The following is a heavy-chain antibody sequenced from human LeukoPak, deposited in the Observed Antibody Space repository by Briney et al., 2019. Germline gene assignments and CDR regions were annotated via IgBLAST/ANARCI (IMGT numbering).Heavy chain of an antibody. CDR1: GGSFSGYY. D-gene: IGHD2-2*01. CDR3: ARGLGQVLPAVDRFDY. CDR2: INHSGST. Sequence: SETLSLTCAVYGGSFSGYYWSWIRQPPGKGLEWIGEINHSGSTNYNPSLKSRVAISVDTSKNQFSLKLSSVTAADTAVYYCARGLGQVLPAVDRFDYWGQGTLVTVSS. J-gene: IGHJ4*02. V-gene: IGHV4-34*01.